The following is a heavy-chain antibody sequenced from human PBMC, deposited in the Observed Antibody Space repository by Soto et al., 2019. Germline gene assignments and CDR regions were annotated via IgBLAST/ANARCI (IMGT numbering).Heavy chain of an antibody. V-gene: IGHV1-69*01. CDR3: ARHLSQRGYSYGFDY. Sequence: QVQLVQSGAEVKKPGSSVKVSCKASGGTFSSYGISWVRQAPGQGLEWMGGIIPMFGTGSYAQKCQGRVTITADESTTTVNMDLSSVGAEDTAVYYCARHLSQRGYSYGFDYWGQGTLVIVSS. J-gene: IGHJ4*02. CDR2: IIPMFGTG. D-gene: IGHD5-18*01. CDR1: GGTFSSYG.